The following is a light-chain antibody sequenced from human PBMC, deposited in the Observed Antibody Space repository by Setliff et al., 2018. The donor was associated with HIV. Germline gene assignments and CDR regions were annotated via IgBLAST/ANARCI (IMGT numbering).Light chain of an antibody. CDR3: CSYAGSHTFV. Sequence: QSVLTQPRSVSGSPGQSVTISCTGTTSDVGGDNFVSWYQHHPGKAPKLMIYDVIKRPSGVPGRFSGSKSGNTASLTISGLQAEDEADYYCCSYAGSHTFVFGTGTKVTVL. CDR1: TSDVGGDNF. CDR2: DVI. V-gene: IGLV2-11*01. J-gene: IGLJ1*01.